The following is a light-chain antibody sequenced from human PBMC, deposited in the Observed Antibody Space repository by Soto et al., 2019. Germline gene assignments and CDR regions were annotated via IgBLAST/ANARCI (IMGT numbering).Light chain of an antibody. CDR1: QGIGDT. CDR3: HQRYNWPRVT. V-gene: IGKV3-11*01. CDR2: DVS. J-gene: IGKJ5*01. Sequence: EIVMTQSPATLSVSPGEGVTLSCRASQGIGDTLAWYQHKPGQPPRLLIYDVSNRATGIPARFSGSGSGTDFTLTITSLEPEDFAVYFCHQRYNWPRVTFGQGTRLEIK.